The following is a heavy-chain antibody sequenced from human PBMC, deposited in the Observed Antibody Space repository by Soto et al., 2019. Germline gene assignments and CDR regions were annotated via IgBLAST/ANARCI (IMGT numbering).Heavy chain of an antibody. CDR2: ISSSSTYI. J-gene: IGHJ6*02. CDR1: GFTFSSYS. CDR3: TRDTFSWSRGRLRGTHRGMDV. Sequence: GGSLRLSYAASGFTFSSYSMNWVRQAPGKGLEWVSSISSSSTYIYYADSVKGRFTISRDNAKNSLYLQMSGLRAEDTAVYFCTRDTFSWSRGRLRGTHRGMDVWGQGTTGHRLL. D-gene: IGHD3-3*01. V-gene: IGHV3-21*01.